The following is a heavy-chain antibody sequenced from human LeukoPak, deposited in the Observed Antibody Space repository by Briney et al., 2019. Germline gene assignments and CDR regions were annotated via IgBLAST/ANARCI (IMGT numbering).Heavy chain of an antibody. V-gene: IGHV3-21*01. CDR1: GFTFSDYS. D-gene: IGHD6-19*01. J-gene: IGHJ4*02. Sequence: GGSLRLSCAASGFTFSDYSMNWVRQAPGKGLQWVSSISSSSSYIYYADSVKGRFTISRDNAKNSLYLQMSSLRADDTAVHYCAKRGYSSDWYIDYWGQGTLVTVSS. CDR2: ISSSSSYI. CDR3: AKRGYSSDWYIDY.